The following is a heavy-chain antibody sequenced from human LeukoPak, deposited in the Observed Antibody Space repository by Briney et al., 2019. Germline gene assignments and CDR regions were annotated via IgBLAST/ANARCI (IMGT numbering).Heavy chain of an antibody. CDR1: GGSISSYY. CDR3: AREVVSYSSSPPPRWFDY. J-gene: IGHJ4*02. CDR2: IYTSGST. D-gene: IGHD6-13*01. V-gene: IGHV4-4*07. Sequence: SETLSLTCTVSGGSISSYYWSWIRQPAGKGLEWIGRIYTSGSTNYNPSLKSRVTMSVDTSKNQFSLKLSSVTAADTAVYYCAREVVSYSSSPPPRWFDYWGQGILVTVSS.